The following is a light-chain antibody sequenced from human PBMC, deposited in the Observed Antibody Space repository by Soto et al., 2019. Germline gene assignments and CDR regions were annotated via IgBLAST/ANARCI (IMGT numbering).Light chain of an antibody. CDR1: SSNIGSNS. Sequence: QSVLTQPPSASGTPGQRVTISCSGSSSNIGSNSVNWYQQLPGTAPKLLIYNNNQRPLGVPDRFSGSKSGTSASLAITGLQSEDEADYYCAAWDDRLSGYVFGTGTKLT. V-gene: IGLV1-44*01. CDR3: AAWDDRLSGYV. CDR2: NNN. J-gene: IGLJ1*01.